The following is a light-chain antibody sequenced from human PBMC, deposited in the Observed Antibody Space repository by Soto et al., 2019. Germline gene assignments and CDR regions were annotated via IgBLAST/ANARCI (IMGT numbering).Light chain of an antibody. V-gene: IGKV3-11*01. Sequence: EIVMTQSPATLSVSPGARAPLSCRASQSVSSNLAWYQHKPGQAPRLLIYLTSNRAAGIPARFSGSGSETDFTLTISDVEPEDFAVYYCRQRQSWPRTFGQGTKVDIK. CDR3: RQRQSWPRT. J-gene: IGKJ1*01. CDR2: LTS. CDR1: QSVSSN.